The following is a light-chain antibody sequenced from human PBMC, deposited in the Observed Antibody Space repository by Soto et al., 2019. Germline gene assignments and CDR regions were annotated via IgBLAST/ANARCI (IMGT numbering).Light chain of an antibody. J-gene: IGKJ1*01. CDR1: QSVRNSY. Sequence: EIVLTQSPGTLSMSPGERATLSCRASQSVRNSYLAWYQQKPGEAPRLLIYGASRRATDIPDRFSGSGSGTDFALTISRLEPEDFAVYVCQQYGSSPSCTFGQGTRVEIK. CDR2: GAS. CDR3: QQYGSSPSCT. V-gene: IGKV3-20*01.